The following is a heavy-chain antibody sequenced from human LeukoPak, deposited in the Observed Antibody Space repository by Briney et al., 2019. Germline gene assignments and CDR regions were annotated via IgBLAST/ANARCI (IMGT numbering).Heavy chain of an antibody. J-gene: IGHJ4*02. V-gene: IGHV4-39*01. Sequence: PSETLSLTCTVSSVSISSSSYYWGWIRQPPGKGLEWIGSIYYSGSAYYNPSLKSRVTISVDTSKNQFSLKLSSVTAADTAVYYCARHSYFDYWGQGTLVTVSS. CDR2: IYYSGSA. CDR3: ARHSYFDY. CDR1: SVSISSSSYY.